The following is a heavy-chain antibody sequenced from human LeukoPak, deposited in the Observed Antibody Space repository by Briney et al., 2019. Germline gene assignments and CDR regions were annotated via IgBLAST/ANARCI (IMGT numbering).Heavy chain of an antibody. CDR2: ISTDGNYK. CDR1: GFTFSNYA. CDR3: ARRPVATIKGYFDS. D-gene: IGHD5-24*01. V-gene: IGHV3-30*09. Sequence: ERSLRLSCAASGFTFSNYAIYWVRQAPGKGLEWVSVISTDGNYKYYADSVKGRFAVSRDNSKNMLYLQMNSLSADDTAVYCCARRPVATIKGYFDSWGQGTLVTVSS. J-gene: IGHJ4*02.